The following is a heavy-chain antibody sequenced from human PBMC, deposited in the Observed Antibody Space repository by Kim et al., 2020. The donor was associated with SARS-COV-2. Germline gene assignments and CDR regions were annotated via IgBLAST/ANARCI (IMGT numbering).Heavy chain of an antibody. CDR1: GGSISSSSYY. J-gene: IGHJ4*02. CDR2: IYYSGST. D-gene: IGHD2-2*01. Sequence: SETLSLTCTVSGGSISSSSYYWGWIRQPAGKGLEWIGSIYYSGSTYYNPSLKSRVTISVDTSKNQFSLKLSSVTAADTAVYYCAREPGGYQLLRKAYYFDYWGQGTLVTVSS. V-gene: IGHV4-39*07. CDR3: AREPGGYQLLRKAYYFDY.